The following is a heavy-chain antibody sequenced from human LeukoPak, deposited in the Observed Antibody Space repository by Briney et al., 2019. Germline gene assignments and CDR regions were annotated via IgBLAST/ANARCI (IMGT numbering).Heavy chain of an antibody. Sequence: GRSLRLSCAASGFTFSSYGMHWVRQAPGKGLEWVAVIWYDGSNKYCADSVKGRFTISRDNSKNTLYLQMNSLRAEDTAVYYCARESPTYYYDSSGPDYWGQGTLVTVSS. CDR2: IWYDGSNK. CDR1: GFTFSSYG. J-gene: IGHJ4*02. CDR3: ARESPTYYYDSSGPDY. D-gene: IGHD3-22*01. V-gene: IGHV3-33*01.